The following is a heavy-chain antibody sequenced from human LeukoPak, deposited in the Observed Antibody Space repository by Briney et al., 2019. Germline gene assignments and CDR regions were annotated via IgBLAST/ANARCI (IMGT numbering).Heavy chain of an antibody. CDR2: ISSSSNYI. CDR1: GLTSSSYS. V-gene: IGHV3-21*01. D-gene: IGHD3-10*01. Sequence: GGSLRLSCAASGLTSSSYSMNWVRQAPGKGLEWVSSISSSSNYIYYADSVKGRFTISRDNAKNSLYLQMNSLRAEDTSVYYCASIPHAMVRGVIITEFYFDYWGQGTLVTVSS. CDR3: ASIPHAMVRGVIITEFYFDY. J-gene: IGHJ4*02.